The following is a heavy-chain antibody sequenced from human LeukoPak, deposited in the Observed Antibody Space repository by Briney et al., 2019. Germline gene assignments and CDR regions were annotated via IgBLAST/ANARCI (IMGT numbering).Heavy chain of an antibody. Sequence: ASVKVSCKTSGYSFSTYGISWVRQAPGQGLEWMGWISAYNGNTNYAQKLQGRVTMTTDTSTSTAHLEMRSLRPDDTAVYYCARETIEAFDVWGQGTMVTVSS. J-gene: IGHJ3*01. V-gene: IGHV1-18*01. D-gene: IGHD4/OR15-4a*01. CDR2: ISAYNGNT. CDR1: GYSFSTYG. CDR3: ARETIEAFDV.